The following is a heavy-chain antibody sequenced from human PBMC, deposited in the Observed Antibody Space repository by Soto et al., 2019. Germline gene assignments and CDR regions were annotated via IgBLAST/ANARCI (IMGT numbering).Heavy chain of an antibody. CDR3: ARGLQLWSQETHYYFDY. V-gene: IGHV1-69*12. CDR1: GGTFSSYA. D-gene: IGHD5-18*01. CDR2: IIPIFGTA. Sequence: QVQLVQSGAEVKKPGSSVKVSCKASGGTFSSYAISWVRQAPGQGLEWMGGIIPIFGTASYAQKFQGRVTITADESTSTAYMELSSLRSEDTAVYYCARGLQLWSQETHYYFDYWGQGTLVTVSS. J-gene: IGHJ4*02.